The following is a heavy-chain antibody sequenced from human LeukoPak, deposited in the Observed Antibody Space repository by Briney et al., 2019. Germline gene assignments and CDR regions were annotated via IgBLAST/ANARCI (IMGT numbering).Heavy chain of an antibody. CDR1: GYSISSAYY. D-gene: IGHD6-19*01. CDR3: ARDEGKRVAGTRSYYYYGMDV. V-gene: IGHV4-38-2*02. J-gene: IGHJ6*04. Sequence: SETLSLTCTVSGYSISSAYYGGWIRQPPGKGLEWIATISHSGSTYYNPSLKSRVTISADTSQNQFSLKLSSVTAADTAVYYCARDEGKRVAGTRSYYYYGMDVWGKGTTVTVSS. CDR2: ISHSGST.